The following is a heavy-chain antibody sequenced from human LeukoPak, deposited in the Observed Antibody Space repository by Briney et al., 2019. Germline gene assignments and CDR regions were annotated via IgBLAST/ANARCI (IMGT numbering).Heavy chain of an antibody. CDR3: ARVIWAFDI. CDR2: IYTSGST. Sequence: SETLSLTCTVSGGSISSGSYYWSWIRQPAGKGLEWIGRIYTSGSTNYNPSLKPRVTISVDTSKNQFSLKLSSVTAADTTVYYCARVIWAFDIWGQGTMLTVS. CDR1: GGSISSGSYY. V-gene: IGHV4-61*02. J-gene: IGHJ3*02.